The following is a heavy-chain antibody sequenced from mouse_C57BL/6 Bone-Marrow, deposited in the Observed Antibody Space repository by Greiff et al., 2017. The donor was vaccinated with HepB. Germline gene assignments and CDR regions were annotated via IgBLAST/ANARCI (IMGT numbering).Heavy chain of an antibody. D-gene: IGHD1-1*01. CDR2: IYPGSGNT. V-gene: IGHV1-66*01. CDR3: ARRGSSYNFDY. Sequence: QVQLQQSGPELVKPGASVKISCKASGYSFTSYYIHWVKQRPGQGLEWIGWIYPGSGNTKYNEKFKGKATLTADTSSSTAYMQLSSLTSEDSAVYYCARRGSSYNFDYWGQGTTLTVSS. CDR1: GYSFTSYY. J-gene: IGHJ2*01.